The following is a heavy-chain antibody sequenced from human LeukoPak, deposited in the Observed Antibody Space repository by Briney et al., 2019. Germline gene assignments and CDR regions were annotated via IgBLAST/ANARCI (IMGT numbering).Heavy chain of an antibody. D-gene: IGHD5-12*01. J-gene: IGHJ4*02. CDR3: ARDGRSGYDTFDY. V-gene: IGHV3-30*04. CDR1: GFTFSSYA. CDR2: ISYDGSNK. Sequence: GGSLRLSCAASGFTFSSYAMHWVRQAPGKGLEWVAVISYDGSNKYYADSVKGRFTISRDNSKNTLYLQMNSLRSDDTAVYYCARDGRSGYDTFDYWGQGTLVTVSS.